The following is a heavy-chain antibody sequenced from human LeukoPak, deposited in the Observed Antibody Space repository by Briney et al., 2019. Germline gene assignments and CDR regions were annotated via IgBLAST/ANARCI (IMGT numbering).Heavy chain of an antibody. CDR2: INWSGGST. V-gene: IGHV3-20*04. J-gene: IGHJ4*02. D-gene: IGHD2-2*01. CDR1: GFALNVHG. CDR3: ARAPITSPFYFDY. Sequence: GGSLRLSCTAPGFALNVHGMSWGRHVPGKGLGWVSGINWSGGSTGYADPLRGRFTISRDNAKNSLYLQMDSLRAEDTALYYCARAPITSPFYFDYWGQGTLVTVSS.